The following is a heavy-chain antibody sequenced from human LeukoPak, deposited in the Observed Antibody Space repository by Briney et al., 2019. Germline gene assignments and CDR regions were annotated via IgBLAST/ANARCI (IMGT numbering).Heavy chain of an antibody. CDR2: IYYSGST. CDR3: ASPGIAAAGDNFDY. V-gene: IGHV4-39*01. D-gene: IGHD6-25*01. J-gene: IGHJ4*02. Sequence: KPSETLSLTCSVSGGSISSTNYYWGWIRQPPGKGLEWIGSIYYSGSTYYNPSLKSRVTISVDTSKNQFSLKLSSVTAADTAVYYCASPGIAAAGDNFDYWGQGTLVTVSS. CDR1: GGSISSTNYY.